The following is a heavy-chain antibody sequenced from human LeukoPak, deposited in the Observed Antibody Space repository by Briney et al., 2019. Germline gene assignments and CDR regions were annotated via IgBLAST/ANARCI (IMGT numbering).Heavy chain of an antibody. V-gene: IGHV3-9*01. J-gene: IGHJ4*02. Sequence: HSGGSPRLSCAASGFTFDDYAMHWVRQAPGKGLEWVSGISWNSGSIGYADSVKGRFTISRDNAKNSLYLQMNSLRAEDTALYYCAKSGSYSSSPYFDYWGQGTLVTVSS. CDR3: AKSGSYSSSPYFDY. D-gene: IGHD1-26*01. CDR1: GFTFDDYA. CDR2: ISWNSGSI.